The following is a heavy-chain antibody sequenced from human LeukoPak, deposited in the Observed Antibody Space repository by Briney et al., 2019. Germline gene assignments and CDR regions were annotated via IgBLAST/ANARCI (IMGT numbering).Heavy chain of an antibody. J-gene: IGHJ4*02. V-gene: IGHV1-18*01. Sequence: ASVKVSCKSSGYTLTTYGITWVRQAPGQGLEWMGWISTDNGDTNYAQKLQGRVTMTTDTSTSTAYMELRSLRSDDTAVYYCAREGLGELTLDCWGQGTLVTVSS. D-gene: IGHD3-16*01. CDR3: AREGLGELTLDC. CDR2: ISTDNGDT. CDR1: GYTLTTYG.